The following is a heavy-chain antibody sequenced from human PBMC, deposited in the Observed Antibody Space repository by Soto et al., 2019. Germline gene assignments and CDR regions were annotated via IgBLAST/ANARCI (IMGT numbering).Heavy chain of an antibody. Sequence: SETLSLTCIVSGGSVGSGAYYWSWIRQPPGNALEWIGYIQYSGDTNYNSSLKSRVTISVDMSRNRFSLKLTSVTAADTAFYYCARHDYSDRAFDLWGQGTMGTVSS. CDR1: GGSVGSGAYY. CDR3: ARHDYSDRAFDL. J-gene: IGHJ3*01. V-gene: IGHV4-61*08. CDR2: IQYSGDT. D-gene: IGHD3-22*01.